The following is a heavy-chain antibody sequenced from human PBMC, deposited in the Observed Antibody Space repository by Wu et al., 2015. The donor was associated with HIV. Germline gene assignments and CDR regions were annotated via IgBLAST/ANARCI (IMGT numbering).Heavy chain of an antibody. CDR2: INPKDGAT. D-gene: IGHD3-3*01. V-gene: IGHV1-2*02. CDR3: AKGNYDFWAAHFADNWFDP. CDR1: GYTFSDCY. Sequence: QVQLVQSGAEVKKPGASVKVSCKASGYTFSDCYLHWIRQAPGQGLEWMGWINPKDGATDFARKFQGRVTMTRDTSFSTAYMNLISLTSDDTAVYYCAKGNYDFWAAHFADNWFDPWGQGTLVTVSS. J-gene: IGHJ5*02.